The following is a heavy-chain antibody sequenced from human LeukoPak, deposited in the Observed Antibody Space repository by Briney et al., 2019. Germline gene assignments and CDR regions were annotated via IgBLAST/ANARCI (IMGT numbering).Heavy chain of an antibody. CDR1: GFIFSNYW. J-gene: IGHJ4*02. CDR2: INQDGSAK. V-gene: IGHV3-7*03. D-gene: IGHD6-13*01. Sequence: PGGSLRLSCAASGFIFSNYWMSWVRQALGKGLEWVANINQDGSAKYYVDSVKGRFTISRDNAQNSLYLRVNSLRAEDTAVYYCATSAAAAGSDWGQGTLVTVSS. CDR3: ATSAAAAGSD.